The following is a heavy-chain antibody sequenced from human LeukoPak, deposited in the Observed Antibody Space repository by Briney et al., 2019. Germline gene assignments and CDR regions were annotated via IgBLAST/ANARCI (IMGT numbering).Heavy chain of an antibody. D-gene: IGHD6-6*01. CDR2: IKQDGSEK. CDR1: GFTFGSYW. J-gene: IGHJ3*02. Sequence: GGSLRLSCAASGFTFGSYWMSWVRQAPGKGLEWVANIKQDGSEKYYVDSVKGRFTISRDNAKNSLYLQMNSLRAEDTAVYYCARVYTSSRAFDIWGQGTMVTVSS. CDR3: ARVYTSSRAFDI. V-gene: IGHV3-7*01.